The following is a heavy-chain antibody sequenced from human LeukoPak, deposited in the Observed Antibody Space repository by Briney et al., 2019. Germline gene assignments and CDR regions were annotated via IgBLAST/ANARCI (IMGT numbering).Heavy chain of an antibody. Sequence: TGGSLRLSCAVSGFTFSSYWMHWVRQAPGKGQVCVLHVNNDGSSTTYAHSVKGRFTISRDNAKNTLYLQMNSLRAEDTAVYYCTRVDGIGSGYWFDYWGQGTLVTVFS. J-gene: IGHJ4*02. CDR1: GFTFSSYW. D-gene: IGHD3-22*01. V-gene: IGHV3-74*01. CDR3: TRVDGIGSGYWFDY. CDR2: VNNDGSST.